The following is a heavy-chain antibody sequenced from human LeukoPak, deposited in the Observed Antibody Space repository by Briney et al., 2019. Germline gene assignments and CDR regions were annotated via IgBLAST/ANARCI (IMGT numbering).Heavy chain of an antibody. V-gene: IGHV3-23*01. CDR1: GFTFSSDD. CDR3: GKEFSSGWFF. Sequence: GGSLRLSCAASGFTFSSDDVNWVRQAPGKGLEWVSSIDSSGDYTFYADSVKGRFTISRDNSKDTLYLQLSGLRAEDTAIYYCGKEFSSGWFFWGQGTLVSVSS. J-gene: IGHJ4*02. CDR2: IDSSGDYT. D-gene: IGHD6-13*01.